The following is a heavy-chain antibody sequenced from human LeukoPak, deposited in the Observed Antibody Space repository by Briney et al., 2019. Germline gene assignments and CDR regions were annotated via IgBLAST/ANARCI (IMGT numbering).Heavy chain of an antibody. D-gene: IGHD6-19*01. CDR2: ISAYNGNT. CDR1: GYTFTSYG. V-gene: IGHV1-18*01. CDR3: AREPGSGIAVAGTDY. J-gene: IGHJ4*02. Sequence: ASVRVSCKASGYTFTSYGISWVRQAPGQGLEWMGWISAYNGNTNYAQKLQGRVTMTTDTSTSTAYMELRSLRSDDTAVYYCAREPGSGIAVAGTDYWGQGTLVTVSS.